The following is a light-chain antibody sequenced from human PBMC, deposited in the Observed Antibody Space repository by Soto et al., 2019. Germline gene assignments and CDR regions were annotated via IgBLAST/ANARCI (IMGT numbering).Light chain of an antibody. CDR1: QSVSSSY. CDR3: QQYGPT. Sequence: EIVLKQSPGTLSLSPGERATLSCRASQSVSSSYLAWYQQKPGQAPRLLIYGASSRATGIPDRFSGSGSGTDFTLTISRLEPEDFAVYYCQQYGPTFGPGTKVDIK. V-gene: IGKV3-20*01. J-gene: IGKJ3*01. CDR2: GAS.